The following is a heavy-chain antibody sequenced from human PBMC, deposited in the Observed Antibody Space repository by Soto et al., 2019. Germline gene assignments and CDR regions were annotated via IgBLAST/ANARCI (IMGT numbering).Heavy chain of an antibody. V-gene: IGHV3-23*01. Sequence: GWSLRLSCAASGFTFSSYAMSWVRQAPWKGLEWVSAISGSGGSTYYADSVKGRFTISRDNSKNTLYLQMNSLRAEDTAVYYCANGLLQLAAYYYYYGMDVWGQGTTVTVSS. CDR1: GFTFSSYA. CDR3: ANGLLQLAAYYYYYGMDV. J-gene: IGHJ6*02. D-gene: IGHD2-15*01. CDR2: ISGSGGST.